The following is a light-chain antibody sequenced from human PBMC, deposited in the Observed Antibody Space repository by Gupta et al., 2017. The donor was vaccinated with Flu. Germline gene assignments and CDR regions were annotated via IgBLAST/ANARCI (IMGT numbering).Light chain of an antibody. V-gene: IGLV4-69*01. CDR3: QTGDSGTYVV. J-gene: IGLJ2*01. Sequence: QLVLPQAPSASASLGASVPFTCTLNSGYSNYAIAWHLQQPGKGPRDLMKVNSDGSHSKGDGIPDRFSGSSSGAERCLTISRLQEEEEADYYSQTGDSGTYVVFGGGTKLTVL. CDR2: VNSDGSH. CDR1: SGYSNYA.